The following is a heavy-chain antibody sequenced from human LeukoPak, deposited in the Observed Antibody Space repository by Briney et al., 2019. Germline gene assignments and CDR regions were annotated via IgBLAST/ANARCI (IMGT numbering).Heavy chain of an antibody. V-gene: IGHV4-34*01. CDR2: INHSGGT. J-gene: IGHJ1*01. D-gene: IGHD5-12*01. Sequence: SETLSLTCAVYGVSFRGYYWSWIRQPPGKGLEWIGEINHSGGTNYNPSLKSRVTISVDTSKNQFSLRVTSVTAADTAVYYCAREHTGFDYGVWGPGTLVTVSS. CDR3: AREHTGFDYGV. CDR1: GVSFRGYY.